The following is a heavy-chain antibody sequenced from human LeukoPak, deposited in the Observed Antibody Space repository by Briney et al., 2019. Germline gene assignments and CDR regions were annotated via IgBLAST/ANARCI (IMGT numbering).Heavy chain of an antibody. D-gene: IGHD3-10*01. Sequence: SETLSLTCTVSGGSISSYYWSWIRQPPGKGLEWIGEINHSGSTNYNPSLKSRVTISVDTSKNQFSLKLSSVTAADTAVYYCARRWYYGSGSYRRLFDYWGQGTLVTVSS. CDR3: ARRWYYGSGSYRRLFDY. CDR1: GGSISSYY. V-gene: IGHV4-34*01. J-gene: IGHJ4*02. CDR2: INHSGST.